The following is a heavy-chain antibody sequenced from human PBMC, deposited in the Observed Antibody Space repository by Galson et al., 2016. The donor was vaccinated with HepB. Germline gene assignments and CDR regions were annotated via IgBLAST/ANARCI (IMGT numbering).Heavy chain of an antibody. CDR3: ARAPKLEGIRVGCYYFDL. Sequence: LSLTCTVSGGSISSGGYSWSWLRQPPGKALEWIGCIYHTGSTTYNPSLKSRVSLSLDTSTNQFSLNLDSLTAADTAVYYCARAPKLEGIRVGCYYFDLWGRGTLVPVSS. D-gene: IGHD2-2*01. V-gene: IGHV4-30-2*01. J-gene: IGHJ2*01. CDR2: IYHTGST. CDR1: GGSISSGGYS.